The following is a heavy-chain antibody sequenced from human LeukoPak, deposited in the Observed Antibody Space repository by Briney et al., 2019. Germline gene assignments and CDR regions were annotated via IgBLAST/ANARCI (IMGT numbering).Heavy chain of an antibody. V-gene: IGHV3-30*18. CDR3: AELGITMIGGV. J-gene: IGHJ6*04. CDR2: ISNEASIQ. CDR1: GFTFSSYG. Sequence: GGSLRLSCAASGFTFSSYGMHWVRQSPGEGLEWVAVISNEASIQYYADSVKGRFTISRDNSKDTLYLQMNSLRAEDTAVYYCAELGITMIGGVWGKGTTVAISS. D-gene: IGHD3-10*02.